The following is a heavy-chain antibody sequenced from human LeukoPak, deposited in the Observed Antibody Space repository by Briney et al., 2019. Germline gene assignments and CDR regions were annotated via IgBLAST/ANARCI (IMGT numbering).Heavy chain of an antibody. CDR2: ISGSGSPT. V-gene: IGHV3-23*01. CDR3: ARDRAYSSSWAAFDI. CDR1: GFTFTNYA. Sequence: PGGSLRLSCAASGFTFTNYAMSWVRQAPGKGLEWVSAISGSGSPTYYADSVKGRFTISRDNSKNTLYLQMNSLRVEDTAVYYCARDRAYSSSWAAFDIWGQGTMVTVSS. D-gene: IGHD6-13*01. J-gene: IGHJ3*02.